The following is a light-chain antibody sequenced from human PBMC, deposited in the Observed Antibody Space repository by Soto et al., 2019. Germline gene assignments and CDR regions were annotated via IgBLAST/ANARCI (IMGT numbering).Light chain of an antibody. Sequence: QSVLTQPPSVSAAPGQTVTISCSGSSSNIGNNYVSWYQQLPGTAPKLLIYDNNKRPSGIPDRFSGSESGTSATLAITGLQTGDEADYYCGTWDSSLSVVVFGGGTKVTVL. CDR2: DNN. CDR1: SSNIGNNY. V-gene: IGLV1-51*01. J-gene: IGLJ2*01. CDR3: GTWDSSLSVVV.